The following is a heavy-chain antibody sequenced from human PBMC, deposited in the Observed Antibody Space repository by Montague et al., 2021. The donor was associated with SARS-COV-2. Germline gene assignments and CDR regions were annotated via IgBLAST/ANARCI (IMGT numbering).Heavy chain of an antibody. Sequence: TLSLTCTVSGGSVSSGSYYWSWIRPPAGKGLEWIGRIYTSGSSNYNPSPKSPVTISADTSKNQFSLKVSSVTAAATAVYDCARERSADYDDGSGYNSYKYGMDVWGQGTTVTVSS. V-gene: IGHV4-61*02. CDR2: IYTSGSS. J-gene: IGHJ6*02. D-gene: IGHD3-22*01. CDR3: ARERSADYDDGSGYNSYKYGMDV. CDR1: GGSVSSGSYY.